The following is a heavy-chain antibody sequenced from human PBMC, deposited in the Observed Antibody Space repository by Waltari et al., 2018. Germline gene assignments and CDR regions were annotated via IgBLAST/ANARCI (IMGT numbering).Heavy chain of an antibody. CDR3: ARSEGYGDYGYFDY. J-gene: IGHJ4*02. D-gene: IGHD4-17*01. V-gene: IGHV3-20*01. Sequence: EVQLVESGGGVVRPGGSLRLSCAASGFTFDDYGMRWVRQAPGKGLEWVSGINWNGGSTGYADSVKGRFTISRDNAKNSLYLQMNSLRAEDTALYHCARSEGYGDYGYFDYWGQGTLVTVSS. CDR2: INWNGGST. CDR1: GFTFDDYG.